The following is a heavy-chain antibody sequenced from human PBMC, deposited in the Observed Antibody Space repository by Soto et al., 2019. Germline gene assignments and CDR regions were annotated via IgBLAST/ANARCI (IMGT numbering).Heavy chain of an antibody. V-gene: IGHV3-21*01. Sequence: VGSLRLSCGVSGFTFANFGMGWVRQAPGKGLYWVSGISRRSDIYYADSVKGRFTISRDNAKNSVSLQMNSLRDEDTAVYYCAREETAWPLAYGLDVWGQGTTV. CDR3: AREETAWPLAYGLDV. CDR2: ISRRSDI. D-gene: IGHD2-21*02. CDR1: GFTFANFG. J-gene: IGHJ6*02.